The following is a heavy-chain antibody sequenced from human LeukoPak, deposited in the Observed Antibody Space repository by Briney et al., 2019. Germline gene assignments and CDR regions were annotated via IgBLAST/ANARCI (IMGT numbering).Heavy chain of an antibody. CDR3: ARETTAPYRHFDY. V-gene: IGHV3-66*01. CDR1: GFTVSSNY. J-gene: IGHJ4*02. CDR2: IYSDGTT. D-gene: IGHD4-17*01. Sequence: GGSLRLSCAASGFTVSSNYMSWVRQAPGKGLEWVSVIYSDGTTYYADSVKGRFTISRDNSKNTLYLQMNNLRAEDTAVCYCARETTAPYRHFDYWGQGTLVTVSS.